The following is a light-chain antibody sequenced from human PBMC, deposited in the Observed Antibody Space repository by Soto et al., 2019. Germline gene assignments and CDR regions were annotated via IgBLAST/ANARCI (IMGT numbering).Light chain of an antibody. Sequence: HPVLTQSPSASASLGASVKHTCTLSSGHSSYAIAWHQQQPEKGPRYLMNLNIDGSHSKGDGIPDRFSGSSSGAERYLTISSLQSEDEADYYCQTWVTGIVVFGGGTKLTVL. CDR3: QTWVTGIVV. CDR2: LNIDGSH. CDR1: SGHSSYA. J-gene: IGLJ2*01. V-gene: IGLV4-69*01.